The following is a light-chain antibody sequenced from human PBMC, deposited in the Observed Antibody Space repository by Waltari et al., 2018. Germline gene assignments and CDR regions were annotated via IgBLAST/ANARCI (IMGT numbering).Light chain of an antibody. V-gene: IGKV3-15*01. CDR2: EAS. CDR3: QQFNDWPRM. Sequence: EVVMTQSPATLSVSQGERATLSCRASQSISINMVWYQQRPGQAPRLLIYEASMRATDIPARFSGSGSGTEFTRTISSVQSEDAAVYYCQQFNDWPRMFGQGTKVEIK. J-gene: IGKJ1*01. CDR1: QSISIN.